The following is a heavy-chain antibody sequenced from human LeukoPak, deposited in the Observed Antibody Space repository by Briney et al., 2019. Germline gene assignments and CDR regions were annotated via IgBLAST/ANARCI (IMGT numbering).Heavy chain of an antibody. CDR1: GFTFSSYG. D-gene: IGHD1-7*01. CDR2: TKTDGSST. Sequence: PGGSLRLSCVASGFTFSSYGMHWVRQAPGKGLVWVSRTKTDGSSTAYADSVKGRFTISRDNAKNTLYLQMNSLRAEDTAVYYCASYNWNFLNDYWGQGTLVTVSS. V-gene: IGHV3-74*01. CDR3: ASYNWNFLNDY. J-gene: IGHJ4*02.